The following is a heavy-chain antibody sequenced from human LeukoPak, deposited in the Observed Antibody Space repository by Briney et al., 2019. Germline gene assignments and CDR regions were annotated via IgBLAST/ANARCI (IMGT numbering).Heavy chain of an antibody. Sequence: AASVKVSCKASGYTFTSYDINWVRQATGQGLEWMGWMNPNSGNTGYAQKFQGRVTMTRNTSISTAYMELSSLRSEDTAVYYCARGGLEWLLWSPGRVFDPWGQGTLVTVSS. CDR3: ARGGLEWLLWSPGRVFDP. CDR1: GYTFTSYD. CDR2: MNPNSGNT. D-gene: IGHD3-3*01. V-gene: IGHV1-8*01. J-gene: IGHJ5*02.